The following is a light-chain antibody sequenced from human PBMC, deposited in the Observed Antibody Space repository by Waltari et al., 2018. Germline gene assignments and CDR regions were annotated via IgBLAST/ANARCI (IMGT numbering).Light chain of an antibody. CDR3: SSYIDSSTLEL. J-gene: IGLJ2*01. V-gene: IGLV2-14*03. CDR1: SSDIGGYNY. Sequence: QYALTQPASVSGSPGQSITISCTGTSSDIGGYNYVSWYQQVPGKAPKLIIYDVSNRPSGVSSRFSGSKSGNTASLTISGLQAEDEANYYCSSYIDSSTLELFGGGTSLTVL. CDR2: DVS.